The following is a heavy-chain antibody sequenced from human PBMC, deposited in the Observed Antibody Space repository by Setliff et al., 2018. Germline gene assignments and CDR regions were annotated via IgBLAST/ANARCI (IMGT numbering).Heavy chain of an antibody. CDR1: GGSFSSYA. Sequence: VKVSCKASGGSFSSYAVNWVRQAPGQGLEWMGGIIPMFGTTYYAQRFQGRVTLTADESTSTAYMELRSLRTEDTAVYYCAREGVDTRSSTDYRYYMDVWGKGTTVTVSS. D-gene: IGHD5-18*01. J-gene: IGHJ6*03. V-gene: IGHV1-69*01. CDR2: IIPMFGTT. CDR3: AREGVDTRSSTDYRYYMDV.